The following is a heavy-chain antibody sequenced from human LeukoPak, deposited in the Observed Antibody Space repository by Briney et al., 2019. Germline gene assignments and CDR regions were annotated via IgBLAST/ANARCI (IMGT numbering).Heavy chain of an antibody. V-gene: IGHV5-10-1*01. CDR1: GYSFTSYW. CDR3: ARRVSSSGWFDP. Sequence: GESLKISCKGSGYSFTSYWISWVRQMPGKGLEWMGRIDPSDSFTNYSPSFQGHVTISADKSISTAYLQWSSLKASDTAMYYCARRVSSSGWFDPWGQGTLVTVSS. CDR2: IDPSDSFT. D-gene: IGHD6-6*01. J-gene: IGHJ5*02.